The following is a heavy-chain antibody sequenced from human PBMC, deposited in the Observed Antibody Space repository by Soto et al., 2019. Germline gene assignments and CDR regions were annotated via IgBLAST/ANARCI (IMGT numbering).Heavy chain of an antibody. CDR3: ARGVGSSPPRY. CDR1: GGSISVYY. J-gene: IGHJ4*02. V-gene: IGHV4-59*01. D-gene: IGHD1-26*01. Sequence: QVQLQESGPGQVKPSETLSLTCNISGGSISVYYWSWVRQPPGHELEWIGYIYASGSPYYNPSLRSRVTISADTSKNQISLKLTSPTAADTAVYYCARGVGSSPPRYWGRGTLVTVSS. CDR2: IYASGSP.